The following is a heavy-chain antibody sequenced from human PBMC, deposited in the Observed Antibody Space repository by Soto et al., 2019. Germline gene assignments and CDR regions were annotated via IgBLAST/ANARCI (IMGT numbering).Heavy chain of an antibody. V-gene: IGHV4-39*01. CDR3: ARHYRGGRGGYVKVETDYYSYYGMDV. D-gene: IGHD5-12*01. Sequence: PETLSLTCTVSGDSISSSSYYWGWIRQPPGKGLEWIGSIYYSGSTSYNPSLKSRVTISVDTSKNQFSLRLSSVTAADRAVFYCARHYRGGRGGYVKVETDYYSYYGMDVWGQGTTVTVSS. J-gene: IGHJ6*02. CDR1: GDSISSSSYY. CDR2: IYYSGST.